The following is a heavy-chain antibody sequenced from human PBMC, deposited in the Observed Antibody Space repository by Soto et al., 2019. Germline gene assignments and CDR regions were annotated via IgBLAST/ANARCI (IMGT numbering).Heavy chain of an antibody. Sequence: QVQLVESGGGVVQPGRSLRLSCAASGFTFSSYGMHWVRQAPGKGLEWVAVISYDGSNKYYADSVKGRFTISRDNSKNTLYLQMNSLRAEDTAVYYCAKDLRGYSYDLGAFDIWGQGTMVTVSS. D-gene: IGHD5-18*01. J-gene: IGHJ3*02. CDR2: ISYDGSNK. CDR1: GFTFSSYG. V-gene: IGHV3-30*18. CDR3: AKDLRGYSYDLGAFDI.